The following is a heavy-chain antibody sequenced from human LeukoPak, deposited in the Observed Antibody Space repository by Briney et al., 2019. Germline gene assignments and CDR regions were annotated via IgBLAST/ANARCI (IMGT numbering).Heavy chain of an antibody. Sequence: GGSLRLSCVASGLPIADFAMHWVRQAPGKGLEWDSLISGDGVSTFYADSVKGRFSISRDNSINSLYLEMNSLRTEDAAMYYCAKESGKFDYWGQGTLVAVSS. J-gene: IGHJ4*02. CDR3: AKESGKFDY. V-gene: IGHV3-43*02. CDR1: GLPIADFA. CDR2: ISGDGVST.